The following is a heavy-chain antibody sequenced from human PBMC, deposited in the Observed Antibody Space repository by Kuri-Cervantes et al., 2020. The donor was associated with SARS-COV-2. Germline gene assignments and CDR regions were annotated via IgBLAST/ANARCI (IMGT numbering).Heavy chain of an antibody. CDR3: AREGVREIYYYYYYGMDV. CDR2: IRSKANSYAT. CDR1: GFTFSGSA. J-gene: IGHJ6*02. Sequence: GGSLRLSCAASGFTFSGSAMHWVRQASGKGLEWVGRIRSKANSYATAYAASVKGRFTISRDDSKNTAYLQMNSLRDEDTAVYYCAREGVREIYYYYYYGMDVWGQGTTVTVSS. V-gene: IGHV3-73*01. D-gene: IGHD2-8*01.